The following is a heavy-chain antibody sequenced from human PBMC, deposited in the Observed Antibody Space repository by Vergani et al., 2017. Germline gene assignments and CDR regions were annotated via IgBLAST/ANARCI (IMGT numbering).Heavy chain of an antibody. D-gene: IGHD3-22*01. Sequence: QVQLVQSGAEVKKPGASVKVSCKASGYTFTSYYMHWVRQAPGQGLEWMGWINPNSGGTNYAQKFQGRVTMTRDTSISTAYMELSRLRSDDTAVYYCARENYYDSSGYYYPDYWGQGTLVTVSS. V-gene: IGHV1-2*02. CDR2: INPNSGGT. CDR3: ARENYYDSSGYYYPDY. CDR1: GYTFTSYY. J-gene: IGHJ4*02.